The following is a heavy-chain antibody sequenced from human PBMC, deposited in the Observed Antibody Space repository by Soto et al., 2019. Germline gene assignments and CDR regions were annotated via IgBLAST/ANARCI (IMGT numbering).Heavy chain of an antibody. CDR1: GFTFSSYG. CDR3: ARVVVVIPPGYYYAMDV. D-gene: IGHD3-22*01. CDR2: ISYDGSNK. J-gene: IGHJ6*02. V-gene: IGHV3-30*03. Sequence: GGSLRLSCAVSGFTFSSYGMHWVRQAPGKGLEWVAVISYDGSNKYYADSVKGRFTISRDNSKNTLYLQMNSLRDEDTAVYYCARVVVVIPPGYYYAMDVWGQGTTVTVSS.